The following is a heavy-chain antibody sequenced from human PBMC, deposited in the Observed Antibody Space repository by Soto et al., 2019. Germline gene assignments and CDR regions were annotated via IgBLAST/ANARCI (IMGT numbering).Heavy chain of an antibody. J-gene: IGHJ4*02. CDR1: GYTFTSYA. CDR2: INAGNGNT. V-gene: IGHV1-3*01. Sequence: ASVKVSCKASGYTFTSYAIHWVRQASGQRLEWMGWINAGNGNTKYSQKFQDRVTFTRDTSANTAYMELSSLISEDTAVYYCARPKDYDDCLDLWGQGTLVTVSS. D-gene: IGHD3-22*01. CDR3: ARPKDYDDCLDL.